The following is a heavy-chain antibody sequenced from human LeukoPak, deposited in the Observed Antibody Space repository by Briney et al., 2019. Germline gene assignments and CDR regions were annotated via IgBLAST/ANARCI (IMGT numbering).Heavy chain of an antibody. Sequence: SETLSLTCVVSGASVSSSHWNWIRQLPGKGLEWIGCLSYTGKTDYNPSLTSRVTISLDSSKNQVSLKLRSVTAADTAVYYCSEGYFEPFDHWGQGIPVTVSS. CDR1: GASVSSSH. CDR2: LSYTGKT. D-gene: IGHD5-24*01. V-gene: IGHV4-59*02. J-gene: IGHJ4*02. CDR3: SEGYFEPFDH.